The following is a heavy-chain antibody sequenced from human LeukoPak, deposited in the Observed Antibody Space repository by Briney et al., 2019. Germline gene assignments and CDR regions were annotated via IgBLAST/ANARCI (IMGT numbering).Heavy chain of an antibody. CDR3: ARSGIEDIVLMVYAHFDY. J-gene: IGHJ4*02. CDR2: INHSGST. Sequence: KRSETLSLTCAVYGGSFSGYYWSWIRQPPGKGLEWIGEINHSGSTNYNPSLKSRVTISVDTSKNQFSLKLSSVTAADTAVYYCARSGIEDIVLMVYAHFDYWGQGTLVTVSS. CDR1: GGSFSGYY. V-gene: IGHV4-34*01. D-gene: IGHD2-8*01.